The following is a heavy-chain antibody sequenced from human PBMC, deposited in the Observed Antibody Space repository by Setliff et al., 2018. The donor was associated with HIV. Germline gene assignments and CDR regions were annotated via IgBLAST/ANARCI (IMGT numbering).Heavy chain of an antibody. CDR2: INPSGGSP. CDR1: GYTFITYS. V-gene: IGHV1-46*01. CDR3: ARDWDIVATMYMDY. Sequence: ASVKVSCKTSGYTFITYSMHWVRQAPGQGLEWVGIINPSGGSPSYAQSFQGRVTMTRDTSTRTFYMELSSLRYEDTAVYYCARDWDIVATMYMDYWGQGTLVTV. J-gene: IGHJ4*02. D-gene: IGHD5-12*01.